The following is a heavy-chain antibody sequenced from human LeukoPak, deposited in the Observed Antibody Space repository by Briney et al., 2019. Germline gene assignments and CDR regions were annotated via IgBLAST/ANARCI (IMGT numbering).Heavy chain of an antibody. CDR3: ASDYGGNSAFDI. CDR1: GGTFSSYA. J-gene: IGHJ3*02. Sequence: GSSVKVSCKASGGTFSSYAISWVRQAPGQGLGWMGGIIPIFGTANYAQKFQGRVTITADESTSTAYMELSSLRSEDTAVYYCASDYGGNSAFDIWGQGTMVTVSS. V-gene: IGHV1-69*01. D-gene: IGHD4-23*01. CDR2: IIPIFGTA.